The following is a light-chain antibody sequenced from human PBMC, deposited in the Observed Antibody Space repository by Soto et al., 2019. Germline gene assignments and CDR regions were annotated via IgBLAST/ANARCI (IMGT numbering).Light chain of an antibody. V-gene: IGLV1-47*01. CDR1: SSNIGSNY. CDR2: RND. CDR3: ATWDDSLSGTV. J-gene: IGLJ7*01. Sequence: QSVLTQPPSASGTPGQRVTISCSGSSSNIGSNYVYWYQQFPGTAPKRLIYRNDQRPSGVPDRFSGSKSGTSASLDISGLRSEDGADYYCATWDDSLSGTVFGGGTQLTVL.